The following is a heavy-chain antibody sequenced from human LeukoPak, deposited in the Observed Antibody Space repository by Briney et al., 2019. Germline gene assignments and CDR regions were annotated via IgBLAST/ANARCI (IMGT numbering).Heavy chain of an antibody. CDR2: IYSGGST. Sequence: GGSLRLSCTASGFTFSSYWMTWVRQAPGKGLEWVSVIYSGGSTYYADSVKGRFTISRDNSKNTLYLQMNSLRAEDTAVYYCARNYSWWGQGTLVTVSS. CDR1: GFTFSSYW. J-gene: IGHJ4*02. D-gene: IGHD4-11*01. V-gene: IGHV3-66*01. CDR3: ARNYSW.